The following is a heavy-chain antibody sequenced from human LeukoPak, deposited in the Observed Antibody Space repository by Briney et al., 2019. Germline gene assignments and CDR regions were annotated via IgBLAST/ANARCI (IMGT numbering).Heavy chain of an antibody. D-gene: IGHD3-3*01. CDR2: IYSGDRT. CDR1: GFTVSNNY. J-gene: IGHJ6*02. CDR3: ARLTSGNGLDV. Sequence: GGSLRLSCAASGFTVSNNYMTWVRQAPGKGLEWVSVIYSGDRTNYADSVKGRFTISRDNSKNTLFFQMNSLRAEDTAVYYRARLTSGNGLDVWGQGTTVTVSS. V-gene: IGHV3-66*04.